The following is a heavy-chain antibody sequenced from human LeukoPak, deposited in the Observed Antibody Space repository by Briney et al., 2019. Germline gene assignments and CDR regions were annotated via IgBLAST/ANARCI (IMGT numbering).Heavy chain of an antibody. V-gene: IGHV1-2*04. CDR3: ARDQEAFDY. CDR1: GYTFTGYY. J-gene: IGHJ4*02. CDR2: INPNSGGT. Sequence: ASVKVSCKAFGYTFTGYYMHWVRQAPGQGLEWMGWINPNSGGTNYAQKFQGWVTMTRDTSISTAYMELSGLRSEDTAVYYCARDQEAFDYWGQGTLVTVSS.